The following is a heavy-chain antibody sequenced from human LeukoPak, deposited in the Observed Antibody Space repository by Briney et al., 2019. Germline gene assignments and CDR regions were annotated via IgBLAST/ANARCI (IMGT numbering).Heavy chain of an antibody. CDR3: AKDSHYYYYYMDV. J-gene: IGHJ6*03. V-gene: IGHV3-48*03. CDR2: ISGSGTNI. Sequence: GGSLRLSCAASGFTFSSYEMNWVRQAPGKGLEWVSYISGSGTNIYYADSVKGRFTISRDNSKNSLYLQMNSLRAEDTALYYCAKDSHYYYYYMDVWGKGTTVTVSS. CDR1: GFTFSSYE.